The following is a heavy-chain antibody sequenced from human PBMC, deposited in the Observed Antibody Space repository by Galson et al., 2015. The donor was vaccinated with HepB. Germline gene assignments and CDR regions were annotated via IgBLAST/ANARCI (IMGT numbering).Heavy chain of an antibody. CDR3: AREDQRGGTGWL. Sequence: SETLSLTCSVSGGSLSPYFWNWIRQSPGKGLEWIGYVYSGGDINYHPSLKSRVTIFADTSRNQVSLRLRSVTAADTAVYYCAREDQRGGTGWLWGQGTLVTVSS. CDR1: GGSLSPYF. CDR2: VYSGGDI. D-gene: IGHD1-1*01. J-gene: IGHJ4*02. V-gene: IGHV4-59*01.